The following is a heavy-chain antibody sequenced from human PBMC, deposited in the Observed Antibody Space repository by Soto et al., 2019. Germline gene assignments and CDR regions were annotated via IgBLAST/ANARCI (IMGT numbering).Heavy chain of an antibody. CDR2: INDSGIT. CDR1: GGSFSGYY. D-gene: IGHD6-6*01. J-gene: IGHJ6*02. Sequence: QVQLQQWGAEVLKPSETLSLTCVVNGGSFSGYYWSWIRQPPGKGLEWIGEINDSGITDANPSLEGRVTMSVDMSKNQFSLNLSSVTVADTAVYHCARGRSSVPDRRGIGYYGLDVWGQGTTVTVSS. CDR3: ARGRSSVPDRRGIGYYGLDV. V-gene: IGHV4-34*01.